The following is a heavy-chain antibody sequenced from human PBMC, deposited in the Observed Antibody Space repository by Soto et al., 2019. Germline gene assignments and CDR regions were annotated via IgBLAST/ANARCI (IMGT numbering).Heavy chain of an antibody. J-gene: IGHJ6*03. V-gene: IGHV3-21*01. Sequence: GGSLRLSCAASGFTFSSYSMNWVRQAPGKGLEWVSSISSSSSYIYYADSVKGRFTISRDNAKNSLYLQMNSLRAEDTAVYYYARDRGSNYLVDYYYYMDVWGKGTTVTVSS. CDR3: ARDRGSNYLVDYYYYMDV. CDR2: ISSSSSYI. CDR1: GFTFSSYS. D-gene: IGHD4-4*01.